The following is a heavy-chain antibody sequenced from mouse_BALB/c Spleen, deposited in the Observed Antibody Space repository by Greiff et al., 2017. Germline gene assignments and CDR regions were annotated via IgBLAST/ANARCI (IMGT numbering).Heavy chain of an antibody. CDR1: GYSFTGYF. D-gene: IGHD2-1*01. J-gene: IGHJ3*01. CDR2: INPYNGDT. V-gene: IGHV1-37*01. CDR3: GGGYGNYVGFAY. Sequence: EVQLVESGPELVKPGASVKISCKASGYSFTGYFMNWVKQSHGKSLEWIGRINPYNGDTFYNQKFKGKATLTVDKSSSTAHMELLSLTSEDSAVYYCGGGYGNYVGFAYWGQGTLVTVSA.